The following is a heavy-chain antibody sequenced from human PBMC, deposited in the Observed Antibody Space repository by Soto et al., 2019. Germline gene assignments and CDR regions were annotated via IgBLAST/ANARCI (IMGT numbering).Heavy chain of an antibody. CDR3: AQFHGLGIYSPWFDP. J-gene: IGHJ5*02. CDR2: VRVSDSRT. V-gene: IGHV3-23*01. Sequence: EVQLLESGGGLVQPGGSLRLSCVASGIIFGSYDMSWVRQAPGKGLEWVSAVRVSDSRTFYADSVRGRFTISRDNSKNTLYLQMNSLRAEHTAVYYCAQFHGLGIYSPWFDPWGQGTLITVSS. D-gene: IGHD3-10*01. CDR1: GIIFGSYD.